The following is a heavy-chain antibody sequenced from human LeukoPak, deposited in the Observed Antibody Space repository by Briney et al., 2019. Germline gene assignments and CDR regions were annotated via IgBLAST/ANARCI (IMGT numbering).Heavy chain of an antibody. Sequence: SETLSLTCTVSGGSISNYWSWIRQPAGKGLEWIGRIYSSGSTKYSPSLKSRVTMSVDTSKSQFSLNLTSVTAADTAVYYCARDRAARLTSGFVYWGQGTLVTVSS. J-gene: IGHJ4*02. CDR2: IYSSGST. CDR1: GGSISNY. D-gene: IGHD6-6*01. CDR3: ARDRAARLTSGFVY. V-gene: IGHV4-4*07.